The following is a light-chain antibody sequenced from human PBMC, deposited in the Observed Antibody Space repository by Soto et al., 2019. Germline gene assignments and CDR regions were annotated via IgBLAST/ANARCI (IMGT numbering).Light chain of an antibody. J-gene: IGLJ3*02. CDR1: SNDVGSYNL. Sequence: QSVLTQPASVSGSPGQSITISCTGTSNDVGSYNLVSWYQQYPDKAPKLIIYEGTKRPSGVSNRFSGSKSGNTASLTISGLQAVAEAHYHCCSYAGGGLSLWVFGGGTKLTVL. CDR3: CSYAGGGLSLWV. V-gene: IGLV2-23*01. CDR2: EGT.